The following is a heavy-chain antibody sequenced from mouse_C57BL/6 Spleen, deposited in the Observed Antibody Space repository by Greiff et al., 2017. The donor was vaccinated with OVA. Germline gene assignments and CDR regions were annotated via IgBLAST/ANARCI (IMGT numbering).Heavy chain of an antibody. D-gene: IGHD2-1*01. Sequence: QVQLQQPGAELVKPGASVKMSCKASGYTFTSYWITWVKQRPGQGLEWIGDIYPGSGSTNYNEKFKSKATLTVDTSSSTAYMQLSSLTSEDSAVYYGARRDGNYFYWYFDVWGTGTTVTVSS. CDR3: ARRDGNYFYWYFDV. CDR1: GYTFTSYW. J-gene: IGHJ1*03. CDR2: IYPGSGST. V-gene: IGHV1-55*01.